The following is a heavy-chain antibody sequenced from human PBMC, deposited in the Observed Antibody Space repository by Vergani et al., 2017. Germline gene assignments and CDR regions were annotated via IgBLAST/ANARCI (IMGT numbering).Heavy chain of an antibody. J-gene: IGHJ4*02. V-gene: IGHV3-30-3*01. CDR1: GFTFSSYA. CDR3: ARCRGVGRFSLDY. Sequence: QVQLVESGGGVVQPGRSLRLSCAASGFTFSSYAMHWVRQAPGKGLEWVAVISYDGSNNYYADSVKVRFTISRDNSKNTLYLQMNSLRAEDTAVYYCARCRGVGRFSLDYWGQGTLVTVSS. D-gene: IGHD3-10*01. CDR2: ISYDGSNN.